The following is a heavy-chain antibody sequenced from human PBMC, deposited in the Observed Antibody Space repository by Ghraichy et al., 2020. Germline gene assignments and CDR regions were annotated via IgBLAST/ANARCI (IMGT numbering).Heavy chain of an antibody. J-gene: IGHJ4*02. Sequence: ALVKVSCKASGYTFTSNGISWVRQAPGQGLEWMGWISTYNGKSNYVQNIQGRVTMTTDTSTSTAYMELRSLRSDDTAVYYCAREDGTPEQKLDYWGQGTLVTVSS. D-gene: IGHD1/OR15-1a*01. CDR2: ISTYNGKS. V-gene: IGHV1-18*01. CDR3: AREDGTPEQKLDY. CDR1: GYTFTSNG.